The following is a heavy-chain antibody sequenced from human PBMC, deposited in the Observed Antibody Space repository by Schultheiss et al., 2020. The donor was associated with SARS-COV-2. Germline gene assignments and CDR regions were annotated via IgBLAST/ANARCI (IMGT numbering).Heavy chain of an antibody. CDR1: GGSISSGGYY. V-gene: IGHV4-31*03. Sequence: SETLSLTCTVSGGSISSGGYYWSWIRQHPGKGLEWIGYIYYSGSTYYNPSLKSRVTISVDTSKNQFSLKLSSVTAADTALYYCARDGVWTGGNWFDPWGQGTLVTVSS. CDR2: IYYSGST. CDR3: ARDGVWTGGNWFDP. D-gene: IGHD2-8*01. J-gene: IGHJ5*02.